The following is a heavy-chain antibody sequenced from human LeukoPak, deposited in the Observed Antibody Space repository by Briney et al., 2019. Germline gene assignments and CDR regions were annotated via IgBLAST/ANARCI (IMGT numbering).Heavy chain of an antibody. CDR2: IYYSGST. CDR1: GGSISSYY. CDR3: ARDLHLYYYYYMDV. J-gene: IGHJ6*03. Sequence: SETLSLTCTVSGGSISSYYWSWIRQPPGKGLEWIGYIYYSGSTNYNPSLKSRVTMSVDTSKNQFSLKLSSVTAADTAVYYCARDLHLYYYYYMDVWGKGTTVTVSS. D-gene: IGHD4-11*01. V-gene: IGHV4-59*12.